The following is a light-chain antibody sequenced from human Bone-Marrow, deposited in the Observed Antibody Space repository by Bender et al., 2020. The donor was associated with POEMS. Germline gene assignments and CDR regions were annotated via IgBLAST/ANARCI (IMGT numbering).Light chain of an antibody. J-gene: IGLJ2*01. CDR2: QDT. V-gene: IGLV3-25*03. CDR3: TSYTPVRTRL. Sequence: SYELTQSPSVSVSPGQTARITCSGDALPKQYAYWYRQKPGQAPILVIYQDTEKPSGIPERFSGSSSGTTVTLTISGVQAEDEADYYCTSYTPVRTRLFGGGTKLTVL. CDR1: ALPKQY.